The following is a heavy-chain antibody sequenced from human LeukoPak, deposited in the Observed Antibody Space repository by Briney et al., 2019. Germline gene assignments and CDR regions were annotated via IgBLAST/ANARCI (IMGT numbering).Heavy chain of an antibody. D-gene: IGHD3-10*01. CDR3: ARAMVRGVMRGYFDY. V-gene: IGHV1-69*05. Sequence: SVEVSCKASGGTFSSYAISWVRQAPGQGLEWMGRIIPIFGTANYAQKFQGRVTITTDESTSTAYMELSSLRSEDTAVYYCARAMVRGVMRGYFDYWGQGTLVTVSS. CDR1: GGTFSSYA. CDR2: IIPIFGTA. J-gene: IGHJ4*02.